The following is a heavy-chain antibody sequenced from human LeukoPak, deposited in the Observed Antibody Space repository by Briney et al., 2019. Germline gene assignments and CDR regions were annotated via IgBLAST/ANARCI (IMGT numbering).Heavy chain of an antibody. CDR2: IIPILGIA. Sequence: SVKVSCKASGGTFSSYAISWVRQAPGQRLEWMGRIIPILGIANYAQKFQGRVTITADKSTSTAYMELSSLRSEDTAVYYCARDDGALPYYWGQGTLVTVSS. J-gene: IGHJ4*02. CDR3: ARDDGALPYY. CDR1: GGTFSSYA. V-gene: IGHV1-69*04. D-gene: IGHD1-26*01.